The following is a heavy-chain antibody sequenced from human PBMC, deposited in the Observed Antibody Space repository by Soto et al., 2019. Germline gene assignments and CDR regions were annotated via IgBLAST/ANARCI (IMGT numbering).Heavy chain of an antibody. D-gene: IGHD3-22*01. J-gene: IGHJ4*02. V-gene: IGHV1-18*01. CDR3: ARDTSRRYYYPY. Sequence: AAAVKLSCKASGYTFTSYGISWVRQAPGQGLEWMGWISAYNGNTNYAQKLQGRVTMTTDTSTSTAYMELRSLRSDDTAVYYCARDTSRRYYYPYWAQGSLVLGSS. CDR1: GYTFTSYG. CDR2: ISAYNGNT.